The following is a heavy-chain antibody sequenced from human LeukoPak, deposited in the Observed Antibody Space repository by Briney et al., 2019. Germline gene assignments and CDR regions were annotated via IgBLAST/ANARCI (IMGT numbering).Heavy chain of an antibody. CDR2: IYHSGST. CDR1: GGSISSSNW. D-gene: IGHD5-12*01. J-gene: IGHJ4*02. Sequence: SGTLSLTCAVSGGSISSSNWWSWVRQPPARGLEWIGEIYHSGSTNYNPSLKSRVTISLGKSKNQFSLKLTSVTAADTAVYYCAKYRGGSGYHFDYWGQGTLVTVSS. V-gene: IGHV4-4*02. CDR3: AKYRGGSGYHFDY.